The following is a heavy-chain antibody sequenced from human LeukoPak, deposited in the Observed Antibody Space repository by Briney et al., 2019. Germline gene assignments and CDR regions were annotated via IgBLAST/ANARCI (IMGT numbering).Heavy chain of an antibody. Sequence: GGSLKLSCAASGFTFSDSAFHWVRQASGKGLEWVGRIRSKPDNYATAYTASVKGRFTISRDDSKNTAYLQMNSLNTEDTAMYYCTRHLIGATPFDYWGQGTLVSVSS. CDR1: GFTFSDSA. J-gene: IGHJ4*02. CDR3: TRHLIGATPFDY. D-gene: IGHD4/OR15-4a*01. CDR2: IRSKPDNYAT. V-gene: IGHV3-73*01.